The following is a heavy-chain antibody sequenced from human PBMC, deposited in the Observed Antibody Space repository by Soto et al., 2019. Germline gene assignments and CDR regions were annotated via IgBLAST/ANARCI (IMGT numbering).Heavy chain of an antibody. V-gene: IGHV3-15*07. CDR2: SKTKAFGGTT. CDR1: GFSFSDAW. J-gene: IGHJ4*02. Sequence: EVQLVESGGGLVKPGGSLRLSCAASGFSFSDAWMNWVRQSPGKGLEWVGRSKTKAFGGTTAYAAPVKGTFAISRDDSQNSLFLQMNSLKAEETAVYYCTSGPYFNTGGLDSWGQGTLVTVSS. CDR3: TSGPYFNTGGLDS. D-gene: IGHD2-8*02.